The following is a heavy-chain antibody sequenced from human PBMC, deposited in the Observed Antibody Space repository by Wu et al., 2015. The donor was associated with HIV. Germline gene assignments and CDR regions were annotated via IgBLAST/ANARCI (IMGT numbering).Heavy chain of an antibody. V-gene: IGHV1-8*01. Sequence: QVQLVQSGAEVKKPGASVKVSCKASGYTFTSYDINWVRQATGQGLEWMGWMNPNSGNTGYAQKFQGRVTMTRNTSISTAYMELSSLRSEDTAVYYCARGDFIVGANLHAFDIWGQGTMVTVSS. CDR3: ARGDFIVGANLHAFDI. J-gene: IGHJ3*02. CDR1: GYTFTSYD. CDR2: MNPNSGNT. D-gene: IGHD1-26*01.